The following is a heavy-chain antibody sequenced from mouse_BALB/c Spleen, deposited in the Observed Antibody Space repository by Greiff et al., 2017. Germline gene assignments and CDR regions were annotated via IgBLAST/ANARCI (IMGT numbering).Heavy chain of an antibody. CDR1: GDSITSGY. Sequence: EVQLQESGPSLVKPSQTLSLTCSVTGDSITSGYWNWIRKFPGNKLEYMGYISYSGSTYYNPSLKSRISITRDTSKNQYYLQLNSVTTEDTATYYCARWDYYYGSSYENAMDYWGQGTSVTVSS. CDR3: ARWDYYYGSSYENAMDY. D-gene: IGHD1-1*01. J-gene: IGHJ4*01. V-gene: IGHV3-8*02. CDR2: ISYSGST.